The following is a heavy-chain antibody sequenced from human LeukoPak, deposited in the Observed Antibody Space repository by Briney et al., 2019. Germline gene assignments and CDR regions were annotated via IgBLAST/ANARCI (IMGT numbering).Heavy chain of an antibody. CDR3: ARRYSSSWYWFDP. V-gene: IGHV4-39*01. Sequence: TSETLSLTCTVSGGSISSSSYFCGWIRQPPGKGLEWIGGICYSGSTYHNPSLKSRVTISVDTSKNQFSLKLTSVTAADTAVYYCARRYSSSWYWFDPWGHGTLVTVPS. CDR1: GGSISSSSYF. J-gene: IGHJ5*02. CDR2: ICYSGST. D-gene: IGHD6-13*01.